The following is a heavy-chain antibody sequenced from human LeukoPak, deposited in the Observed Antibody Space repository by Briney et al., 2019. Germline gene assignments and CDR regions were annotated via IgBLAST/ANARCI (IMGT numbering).Heavy chain of an antibody. CDR3: AKDRDYYGSGSDY. D-gene: IGHD3-10*01. J-gene: IGHJ4*02. V-gene: IGHV3-30*18. Sequence: GRSLRLSCAASGFTFNIYGMHWVRQAPGKGLEWVAGITYDEMYQYYADSVKGRFTISRDNSKNTLFLQMNSLRAEDTAIYYCAKDRDYYGSGSDYWGQGTLVTVSS. CDR2: ITYDEMYQ. CDR1: GFTFNIYG.